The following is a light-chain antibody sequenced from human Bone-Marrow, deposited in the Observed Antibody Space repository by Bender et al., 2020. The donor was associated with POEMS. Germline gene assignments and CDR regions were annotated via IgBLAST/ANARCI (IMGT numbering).Light chain of an antibody. CDR1: SSNIGSNT. V-gene: IGLV1-36*01. CDR2: YDD. Sequence: QSVVTQPPSLSEAPRQRVTISCSGSSSNIGSNTVHWYQQLPGEAPKLLIYYDDLLTPGVSARFSASKSGTSASLAISELQSEDEALYYCSAWDDSLSGWVFGGGTKLTVL. CDR3: SAWDDSLSGWV. J-gene: IGLJ3*02.